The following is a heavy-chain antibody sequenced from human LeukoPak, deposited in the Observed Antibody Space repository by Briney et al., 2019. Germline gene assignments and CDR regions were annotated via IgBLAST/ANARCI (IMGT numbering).Heavy chain of an antibody. CDR1: GFTFSSYA. D-gene: IGHD3-10*01. V-gene: IGHV3-23*01. CDR3: VKDRSELGRGVIYAY. J-gene: IGHJ4*02. CDR2: ISGSGGST. Sequence: PGGSLRLSCAASGFTFSSYAMSWVRQAPGKGLEWVSAISGSGGSTYYADSVKGRFTISRDNSKNTLYLQMNSLRAEDTAVYYCVKDRSELGRGVIYAYWGQGTLVTVSS.